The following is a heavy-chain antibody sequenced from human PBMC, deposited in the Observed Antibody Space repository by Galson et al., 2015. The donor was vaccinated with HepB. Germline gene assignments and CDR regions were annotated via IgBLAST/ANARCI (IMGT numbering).Heavy chain of an antibody. V-gene: IGHV1-3*01. Sequence: SVKVSCKASGGTFSSYAFSWVRQAPGQRLEWMGWINAGNGNTKYSQKFQGRVTITRDTSASTAYMELSSLRSEDTAVYYCARGPPVTTLDYWGQGTLVTVSS. CDR2: INAGNGNT. J-gene: IGHJ4*02. CDR3: ARGPPVTTLDY. D-gene: IGHD4-17*01. CDR1: GGTFSSYA.